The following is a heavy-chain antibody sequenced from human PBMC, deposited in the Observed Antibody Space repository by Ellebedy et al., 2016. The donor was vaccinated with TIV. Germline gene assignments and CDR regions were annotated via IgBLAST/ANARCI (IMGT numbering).Heavy chain of an antibody. J-gene: IGHJ4*02. D-gene: IGHD1-26*01. CDR1: GFSFSSYA. V-gene: IGHV3-23*01. CDR3: ASEIVGTTDFDY. CDR2: ISDSGSGT. Sequence: GESLKISCAASGFSFSSYAMCWVRQAPGKGLEWISTISDSGSGTFFADSVKGRFTISRDNSKNTVDLQMNRLRADDTAVYYCASEIVGTTDFDYWGQGTLVTVSS.